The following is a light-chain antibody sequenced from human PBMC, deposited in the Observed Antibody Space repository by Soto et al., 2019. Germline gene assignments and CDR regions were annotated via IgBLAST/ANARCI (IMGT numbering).Light chain of an antibody. Sequence: DIQMTQSQSSLSASVGDRVTITCRASQSISTYLNWYQHKSGKAPNLLIYGASRLQSGVPSRFSGSGSGTDFTLTINSLQPEDFATYYCQQSHSSPYTFGQGTKMEIK. CDR3: QQSHSSPYT. CDR1: QSISTY. CDR2: GAS. V-gene: IGKV1-39*01. J-gene: IGKJ2*01.